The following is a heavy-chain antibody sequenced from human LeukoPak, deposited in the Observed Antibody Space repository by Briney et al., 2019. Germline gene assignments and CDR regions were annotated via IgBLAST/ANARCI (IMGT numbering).Heavy chain of an antibody. CDR1: GFTFSSYC. D-gene: IGHD2-15*01. V-gene: IGHV3-21*01. J-gene: IGHJ4*02. CDR3: ARDGGYCSGGSCYSFDY. Sequence: PGGSLRLSCAASGFTFSSYCMNWVRQAPGKGLEWVSSISSSSSYIYYADSVKGRFTISRDNAKNSLYLQMNSLRAEDTAVYYCARDGGYCSGGSCYSFDYWGQGTLVTVSS. CDR2: ISSSSSYI.